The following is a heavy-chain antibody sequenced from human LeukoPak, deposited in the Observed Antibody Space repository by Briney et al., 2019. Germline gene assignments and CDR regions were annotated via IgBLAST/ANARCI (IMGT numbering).Heavy chain of an antibody. CDR2: IKPDGSEE. J-gene: IGHJ4*02. CDR1: GFTFSSYW. V-gene: IGHV3-7*01. CDR3: AKDWGSEQLVFDR. D-gene: IGHD6-6*01. Sequence: GGSLRLSCAASGFTFSSYWMSWVRQAPGKGLEWVANIKPDGSEEYYVDSVRGRFTISRDNAKNSLYLQMNTLRAEDTAVYYCAKDWGSEQLVFDRWGLGTLVTVSS.